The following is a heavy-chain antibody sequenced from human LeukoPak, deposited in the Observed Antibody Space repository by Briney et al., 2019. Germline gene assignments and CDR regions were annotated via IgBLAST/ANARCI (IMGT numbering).Heavy chain of an antibody. CDR2: IHTNGNT. CDR3: ARVNDYGDFNFDY. D-gene: IGHD4-17*01. J-gene: IGHJ4*02. Sequence: SETLSLTCTVSGGSISNYYWSWIRQPAGKGLEWIGRIHTNGNTYYNPSLKSRVTMSVDRSKNQFSLKLSSVTAADTAVYYCARVNDYGDFNFDYWGQGTLVTVSS. V-gene: IGHV4-4*07. CDR1: GGSISNYY.